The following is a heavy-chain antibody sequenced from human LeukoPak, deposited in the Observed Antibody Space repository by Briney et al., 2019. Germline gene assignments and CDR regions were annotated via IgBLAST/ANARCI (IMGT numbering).Heavy chain of an antibody. CDR2: IYTSGNT. D-gene: IGHD6-13*01. CDR3: ARESTVAGTARYLDY. CDR1: GGSISSYY. J-gene: IGHJ4*02. V-gene: IGHV4-4*07. Sequence: SETLSLTCTVSGGSISSYYWSWIRQPAGKGLEWIGRIYTSGNTNYSPSLKSRGTMSVDTSKKEFSLKLNALTAADTAVYYCARESTVAGTARYLDYWGQGTLVTVSS.